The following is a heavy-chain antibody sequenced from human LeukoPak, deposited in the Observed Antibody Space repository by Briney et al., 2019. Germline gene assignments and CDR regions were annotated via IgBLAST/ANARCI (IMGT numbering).Heavy chain of an antibody. J-gene: IGHJ4*02. CDR3: ARPKNYDFWSGYVDY. D-gene: IGHD3-3*01. CDR1: GYSFTSYW. Sequence: NLGESLKISCKGSGYSFTSYWIGWVRQMPGKGLEWMGIIYPGDSDTRYSPSFQGQVTISADKFISTAYLQWSSLKASDTAMYYCARPKNYDFWSGYVDYWGQGTLVTVSS. V-gene: IGHV5-51*01. CDR2: IYPGDSDT.